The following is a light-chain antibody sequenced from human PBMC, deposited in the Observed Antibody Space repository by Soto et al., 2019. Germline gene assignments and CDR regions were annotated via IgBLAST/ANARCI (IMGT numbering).Light chain of an antibody. CDR2: GNS. V-gene: IGLV1-40*01. Sequence: SVLTHAVSVSGAPRQRVTITCTGSSSNIGAGYDVHWYQQLPGTAPKLLIYGNSNRPSGVPDRFSGSKSGTSASLAITGLQAEDEADYYCQSYDSSLSGYVFGTGTKVTVL. CDR1: SSNIGAGYD. CDR3: QSYDSSLSGYV. J-gene: IGLJ1*01.